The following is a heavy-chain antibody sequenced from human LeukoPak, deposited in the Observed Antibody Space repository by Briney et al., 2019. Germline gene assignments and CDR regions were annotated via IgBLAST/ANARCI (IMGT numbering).Heavy chain of an antibody. CDR3: ARDRVGQQLVGRKYYYYYMDV. D-gene: IGHD6-13*01. V-gene: IGHV4-34*01. Sequence: SETLSLTCAVYGGSFSGYYWSWIRQPPGKGLEWIGEINHSGSTNYNPSLKSRVTILVDTSKNQFSLKLRSVTAADTAVYYCARDRVGQQLVGRKYYYYYMDVWGKGNTVTISS. CDR2: INHSGST. CDR1: GGSFSGYY. J-gene: IGHJ6*03.